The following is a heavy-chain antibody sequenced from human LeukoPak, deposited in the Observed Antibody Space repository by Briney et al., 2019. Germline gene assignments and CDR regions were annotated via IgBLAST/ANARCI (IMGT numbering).Heavy chain of an antibody. CDR1: GASVSSASY. CDR3: ARSRAFNSGAFDP. Sequence: SETLSLTCTVSGASVSSASYWTWIRQPPGKGVEWIAHIYNGVNTNYNPPLKSRATISVDTSKNQFSLRLNSVTAADTAVYYCARSRAFNSGAFDPWGQGSLVTVSS. V-gene: IGHV4-61*01. CDR2: IYNGVNT. J-gene: IGHJ5*02. D-gene: IGHD1-26*01.